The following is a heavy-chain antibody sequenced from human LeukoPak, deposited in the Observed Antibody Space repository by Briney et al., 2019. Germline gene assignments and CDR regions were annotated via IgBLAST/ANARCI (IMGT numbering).Heavy chain of an antibody. Sequence: SETLSLTCTVSGGSISSYYWGWIRQPPGKGLEWIGSIYHSGSTYYNPSLKSRVTISVDTSKNQFSLKLSSVTAADTAVYYCARVGRLTLGAFDIWGQGTMVTVSS. CDR3: ARVGRLTLGAFDI. CDR2: IYHSGST. J-gene: IGHJ3*02. CDR1: GGSISSYY. D-gene: IGHD3-9*01. V-gene: IGHV4-38-2*02.